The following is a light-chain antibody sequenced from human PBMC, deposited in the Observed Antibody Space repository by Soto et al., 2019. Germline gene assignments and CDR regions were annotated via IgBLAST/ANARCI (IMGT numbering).Light chain of an antibody. V-gene: IGKV1-5*01. CDR1: QSISSW. CDR2: PAS. J-gene: IGKJ5*01. CDR3: QQLNAYPLT. Sequence: GDRVTITCRASQSISSWLAWYQQKPGKAPKLLIYPASGLQSGVPSRFSGSGSGTEFTLTINSLQPEDFATYYCQQLNAYPLTFGQRTRLEI.